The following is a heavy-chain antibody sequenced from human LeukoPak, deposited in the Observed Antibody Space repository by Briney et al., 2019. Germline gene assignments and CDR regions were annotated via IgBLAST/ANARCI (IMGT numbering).Heavy chain of an antibody. CDR2: IKEDGSEA. Sequence: GGTLRLSCAAAGFTFSRYWMSWVRQATGKGLECVAKIKEDGSEAHYVDSVKGRFTISRDNAKESLYLQMNSLRAEDTAVYYCARSPKAGYSSSSPFDYWGQGTLVTVSS. D-gene: IGHD6-6*01. CDR3: ARSPKAGYSSSSPFDY. CDR1: GFTFSRYW. J-gene: IGHJ4*02. V-gene: IGHV3-7*03.